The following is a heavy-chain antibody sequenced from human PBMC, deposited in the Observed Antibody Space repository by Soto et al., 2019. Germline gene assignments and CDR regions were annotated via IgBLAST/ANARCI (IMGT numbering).Heavy chain of an antibody. J-gene: IGHJ4*02. CDR1: GYTLTSYA. Sequence: GASVKVSCTASGYTLTSYAMHWVRQAPGQRLEWMGWINAGNGNTKYSQKFQGRVTITRDTSASTAYMELSSLRSEDTAVYYCARDAHPYGSGSYLFDYWGQGTLVTSPQ. CDR3: ARDAHPYGSGSYLFDY. V-gene: IGHV1-3*01. CDR2: INAGNGNT. D-gene: IGHD3-10*01.